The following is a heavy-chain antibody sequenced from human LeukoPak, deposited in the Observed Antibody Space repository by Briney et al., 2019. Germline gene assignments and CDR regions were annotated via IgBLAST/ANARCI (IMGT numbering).Heavy chain of an antibody. V-gene: IGHV3-30-3*01. CDR2: ISYDGSNK. CDR3: ARDFIRGDYAGSFDY. D-gene: IGHD4-17*01. CDR1: GFTFSSYA. Sequence: PGGSLRLSCAASGFTFSSYAMHWVRQAPGKGLEWVAVISYDGSNKYYADSVKGRFTISRDNSKNTLYLQMNSLRAEDTAVYYCARDFIRGDYAGSFDYWGQGTLVTVSS. J-gene: IGHJ4*02.